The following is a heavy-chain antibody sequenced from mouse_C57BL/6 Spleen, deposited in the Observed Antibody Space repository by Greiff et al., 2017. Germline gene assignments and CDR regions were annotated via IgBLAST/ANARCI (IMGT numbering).Heavy chain of an antibody. Sequence: QVQLQQPGAELVMPGASVKLSCKASGYTFTSYWMHWVKQRPGQGLEWIGEIDPSDSYTNYNQKFKGKSTLTVDKSSSTAYMQLSSLTSEDSAVYYCARGGGYDDYLGQGTTLTVSS. CDR3: ARGGGYDDY. CDR1: GYTFTSYW. V-gene: IGHV1-69*01. CDR2: IDPSDSYT. D-gene: IGHD2-2*01. J-gene: IGHJ2*01.